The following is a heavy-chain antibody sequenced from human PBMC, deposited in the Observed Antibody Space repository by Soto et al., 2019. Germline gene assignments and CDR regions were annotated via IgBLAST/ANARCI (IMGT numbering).Heavy chain of an antibody. D-gene: IGHD3-22*01. CDR1: GGSISSSSYS. CDR3: ARVAYYYDSSGYRGDAFDI. CDR2: IYYSGST. V-gene: IGHV4-39*07. Sequence: PSETLSLTCSVSGGSISSSSYSWGWIRQSPGKRLEWIGTIYYSGSTHYNPSLEGRVAISVDTSKSQFSLKLSSVTAADTAVYYCARVAYYYDSSGYRGDAFDIWGQGTMVTVSS. J-gene: IGHJ3*02.